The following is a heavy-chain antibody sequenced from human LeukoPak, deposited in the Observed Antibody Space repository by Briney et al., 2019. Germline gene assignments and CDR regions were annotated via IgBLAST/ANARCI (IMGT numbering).Heavy chain of an antibody. CDR1: GGSISSGGYY. J-gene: IGHJ4*02. CDR3: ARDGGLELIYFDY. CDR2: IYYSGST. D-gene: IGHD1-7*01. V-gene: IGHV4-31*03. Sequence: SQTLSLTCTVSGGSISSGGYYWSWIRQHPGKGLEWIGYIYYSGSTNYNPSLKSRVTISVDTSKNQFSLKLSSVTAADTAVYYCARDGGLELIYFDYWGQGTLVTVSS.